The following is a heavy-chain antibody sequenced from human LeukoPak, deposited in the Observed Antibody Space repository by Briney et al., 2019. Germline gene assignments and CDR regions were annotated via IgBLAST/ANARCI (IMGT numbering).Heavy chain of an antibody. Sequence: GGSLRLSCAASGFTVSSNYMSWARQAPGRGLEWVADIYSCGSTYHADPVKGRFTTSRDNDKKSLYLQMNSLGAEATALYYCTRDPVTLDGTKIRSTDHWGQGTLVTVSS. CDR1: GFTVSSNY. CDR3: TRDPVTLDGTKIRSTDH. D-gene: IGHD1-7*01. CDR2: IYSCGST. J-gene: IGHJ4*02. V-gene: IGHV3-66*03.